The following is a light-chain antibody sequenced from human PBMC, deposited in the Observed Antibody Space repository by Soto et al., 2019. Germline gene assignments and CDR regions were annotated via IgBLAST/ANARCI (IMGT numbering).Light chain of an antibody. V-gene: IGLV2-23*02. J-gene: IGLJ2*01. Sequence: QSVLTQPASVSGSPGQSITISCTGRSSDVGGYDLVSWFQLHPDRAPKLVIFEVTKRPSGVSNRFSGSKSGNTASLTISGLQAEDEADYYCSSYAGTTSLVLFGGGTKVTVL. CDR3: SSYAGTTSLVL. CDR2: EVT. CDR1: SSDVGGYDL.